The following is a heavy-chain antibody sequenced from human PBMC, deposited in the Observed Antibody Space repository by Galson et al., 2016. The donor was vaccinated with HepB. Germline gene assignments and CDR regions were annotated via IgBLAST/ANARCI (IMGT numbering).Heavy chain of an antibody. CDR2: ITSSSSLI. V-gene: IGHV3-48*02. J-gene: IGHJ4*02. CDR3: ARVVYGSGSYYRFYDY. D-gene: IGHD3-10*01. CDR1: GFNLNSYS. Sequence: SLRLSCAVFGFNLNSYSMNWVRQAPGKGLERISYITSSSSLIFYADSVKGRFTISRDNARNSLYLQMNILRDEDTAVYYCARVVYGSGSYYRFYDYWGQGTLVTVSS.